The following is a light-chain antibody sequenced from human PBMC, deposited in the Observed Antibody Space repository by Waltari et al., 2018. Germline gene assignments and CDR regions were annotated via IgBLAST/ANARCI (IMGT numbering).Light chain of an antibody. CDR2: AAS. Sequence: DIRMTQSPSSLSAFLGDRVTISCRSSQTISHYLNSYQQNPGKAPKLLILAASTLQSGVPSRFTGAGSGTNFTLTISSLQPEDFATYYCHQSYSPLNSFGQGTKLEIK. CDR1: QTISHY. J-gene: IGKJ2*01. V-gene: IGKV1-39*01. CDR3: HQSYSPLNS.